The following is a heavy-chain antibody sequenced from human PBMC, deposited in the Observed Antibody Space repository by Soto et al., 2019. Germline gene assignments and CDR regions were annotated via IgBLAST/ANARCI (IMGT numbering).Heavy chain of an antibody. Sequence: QVQLVQSGAVVKKPGASVKFSCRASGYILTDYYMHWVRQAPGQGLEWVAWINPNNGDTKYAQNFQGRGTMTRDTSTSTVYMDLSRLRSDDTAVYYCARSSGSYSYYGMDVWGQGTTVTVSS. CDR3: ARSSGSYSYYGMDV. J-gene: IGHJ6*02. CDR1: GYILTDYY. D-gene: IGHD1-26*01. CDR2: INPNNGDT. V-gene: IGHV1-2*02.